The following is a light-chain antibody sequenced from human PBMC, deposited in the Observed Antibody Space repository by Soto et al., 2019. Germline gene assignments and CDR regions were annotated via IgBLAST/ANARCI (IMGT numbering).Light chain of an antibody. CDR2: GAT. J-gene: IGKJ4*01. CDR1: QGISNY. V-gene: IGKV1-9*01. CDR3: QQLNSYSLT. Sequence: TQMAQSPSFLSASVGDRVTISCRASQGISNYLAWYQQRPGKAPKLLIFGATTLQSGVPSRFSASGSGPDFTLTISSLQPEDFATYYCQQLNSYSLTFGGGTKVDIK.